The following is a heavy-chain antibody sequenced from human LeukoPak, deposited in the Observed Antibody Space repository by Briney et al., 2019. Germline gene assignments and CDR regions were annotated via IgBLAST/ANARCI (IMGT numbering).Heavy chain of an antibody. Sequence: PSETLSLTCAVYGGSFSGYYWSWIRQPPGKGLEWIGEINHSGSTNYNPSLRSRVTISVDTSKNQFSLKLSSVTAADTAVYYCARRLIYFDYWGQGTLVTVSS. CDR2: INHSGST. J-gene: IGHJ4*02. V-gene: IGHV4-34*01. CDR1: GGSFSGYY. CDR3: ARRLIYFDY.